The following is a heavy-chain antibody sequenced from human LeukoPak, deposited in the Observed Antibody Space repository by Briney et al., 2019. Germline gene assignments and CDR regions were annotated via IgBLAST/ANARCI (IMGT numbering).Heavy chain of an antibody. V-gene: IGHV3-30*02. CDR1: GFTFSSYG. D-gene: IGHD2-8*02. J-gene: IGHJ2*01. Sequence: PGGSLRLSCAASGFTFSSYGMHWVRQAPGKGLEWVAFIRYDGSNKYYADSVKGRFTISRDNARNSLSLQMNSLRSGDTAMYYCARDRGPGAAGGSAWYFDLWGRGTLVTVSS. CDR2: IRYDGSNK. CDR3: ARDRGPGAAGGSAWYFDL.